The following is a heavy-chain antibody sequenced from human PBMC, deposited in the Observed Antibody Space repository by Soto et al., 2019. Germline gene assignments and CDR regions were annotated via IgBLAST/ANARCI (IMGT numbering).Heavy chain of an antibody. V-gene: IGHV1-69*01. CDR2: IIPIFGPA. Sequence: QVQLVQSGAEVKKPGSSVRVSCKASGGTFSNNAISWVRQAPGQGLEWMGGIIPIFGPANYAHKFQGRVTITADESTSTFYMELSSLRSEETAVYYCARSLDTTGYFNYWGQGTQVTVSS. CDR3: ARSLDTTGYFNY. D-gene: IGHD3-22*01. J-gene: IGHJ4*02. CDR1: GGTFSNNA.